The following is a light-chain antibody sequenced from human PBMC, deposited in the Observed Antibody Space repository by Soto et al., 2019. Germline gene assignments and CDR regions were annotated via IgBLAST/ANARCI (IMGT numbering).Light chain of an antibody. CDR1: HSVSSSF. CDR3: QQRDNWPRT. V-gene: IGKV3D-20*02. J-gene: IGKJ1*01. Sequence: EIVLTQSPGTLSLSPGERATLSCRASHSVSSSFLAWYQHRPGQAPRLLIYGASSRATGIPARFSGSGSGTDFTLTISSLEPEDFAVYYCQQRDNWPRTFGQGTKVDIK. CDR2: GAS.